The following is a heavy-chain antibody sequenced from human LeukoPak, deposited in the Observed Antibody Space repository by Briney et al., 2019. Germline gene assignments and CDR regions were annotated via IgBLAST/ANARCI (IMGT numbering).Heavy chain of an antibody. J-gene: IGHJ4*02. CDR2: IYYGGST. V-gene: IGHV4-31*03. D-gene: IGHD1-26*01. Sequence: SETLSLTCTVSGGSISNGDHYWSWIRQHPGKGLEWIGHIYYGGSTYYNPSLKSRGIISVETSKNQFSLKLSSVTAADTAVYYCAGIMLSWREFDCWGQGTLVTVSS. CDR3: AGIMLSWREFDC. CDR1: GGSISNGDHY.